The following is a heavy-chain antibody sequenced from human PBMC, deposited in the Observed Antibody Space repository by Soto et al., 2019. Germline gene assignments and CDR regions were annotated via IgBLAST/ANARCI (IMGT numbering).Heavy chain of an antibody. D-gene: IGHD2-2*02. V-gene: IGHV5-10-1*01. Sequence: GESLKISCKVSGYIFTSYWISWVRQMPGKGLEWMGRIDPTDSYTDYSPSFQGHVTISVDKSINTAYLQWSSLKASDTAIYYCARQEYCSSTSCYTVDSWGQGTLVTVSS. CDR2: IDPTDSYT. J-gene: IGHJ4*02. CDR3: ARQEYCSSTSCYTVDS. CDR1: GYIFTSYW.